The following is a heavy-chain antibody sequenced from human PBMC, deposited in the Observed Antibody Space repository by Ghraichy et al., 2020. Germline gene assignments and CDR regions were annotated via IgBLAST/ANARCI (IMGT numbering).Heavy chain of an antibody. CDR1: GGTFSSYA. V-gene: IGHV1-69*13. CDR3: ARVYYYDHQSPYYFDY. Sequence: SVKVSCKASGGTFSSYAISWVRQAPGQGLEWMGGIIPIFGTANYAQKFQGRVTITADESTSTAYMELSSLRSEDTAVYYCARVYYYDHQSPYYFDYWGQGTLVTVSS. J-gene: IGHJ4*02. D-gene: IGHD3-22*01. CDR2: IIPIFGTA.